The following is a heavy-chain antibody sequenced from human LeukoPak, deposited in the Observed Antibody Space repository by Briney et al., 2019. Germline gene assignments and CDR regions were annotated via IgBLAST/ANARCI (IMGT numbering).Heavy chain of an antibody. CDR1: GGSVSSGSYY. D-gene: IGHD5-18*01. J-gene: IGHJ4*02. CDR3: ASVGYSYGYDFDY. Sequence: SETLSLTCTVSGGSVSSGSYYWSWIRQPPGKGLGWIGYIYYSGSTNYNPSLKRRVTISVDTSKNQFSLQLSSVTAADKAVYYCASVGYSYGYDFDYWGQGTLVTVSS. CDR2: IYYSGST. V-gene: IGHV4-61*01.